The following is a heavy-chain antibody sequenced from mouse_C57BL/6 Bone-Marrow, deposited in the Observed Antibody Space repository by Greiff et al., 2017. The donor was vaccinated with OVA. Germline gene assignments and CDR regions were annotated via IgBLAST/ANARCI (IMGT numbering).Heavy chain of an antibody. CDR3: ARGHYGSSYGAMDY. CDR1: GYTFTSYW. J-gene: IGHJ4*01. CDR2: IDPSDSYT. D-gene: IGHD1-1*01. V-gene: IGHV1-59*01. Sequence: QVQLKQPGAELVRPGTSVKLSCKASGYTFTSYWMHWVKQRPGQGLEWIGVIDPSDSYTNYNQKFKGKATLTVDTSSSTAYMQLSSLTSEDSAVYYCARGHYGSSYGAMDYWGQGTSVTVSS.